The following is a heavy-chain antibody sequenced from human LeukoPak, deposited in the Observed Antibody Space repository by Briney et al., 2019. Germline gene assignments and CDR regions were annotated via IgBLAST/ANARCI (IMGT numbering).Heavy chain of an antibody. CDR1: VGTFSRYA. J-gene: IGHJ4*02. Sequence: SVKGSCKASVGTFSRYAISWVRQAPGQGLEWVGRVIPILGIANYAQKFQGRVTITADKSTSTAYMELSSLRSEDTAVYYCAREGRSIYDSRVDYWGQGTLVTVSS. CDR3: AREGRSIYDSRVDY. D-gene: IGHD3-22*01. CDR2: VIPILGIA. V-gene: IGHV1-69*04.